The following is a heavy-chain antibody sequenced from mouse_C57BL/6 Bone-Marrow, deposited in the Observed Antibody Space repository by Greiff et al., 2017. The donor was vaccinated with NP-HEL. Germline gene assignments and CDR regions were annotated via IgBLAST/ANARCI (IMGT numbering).Heavy chain of an antibody. D-gene: IGHD1-1*01. J-gene: IGHJ2*01. V-gene: IGHV5-6*01. CDR3: AIHPFYGSSQYYFDY. Sequence: EVQLVESGGDLVKPGGSLKLSCAASGFTFSSYGMSWVRQTPDKRLEWVATISSGGSYTYYPDSVKGRFTISRDNAKNTLYLQMSSLKSEDTAMYYCAIHPFYGSSQYYFDYWGQGTTLTVSS. CDR2: ISSGGSYT. CDR1: GFTFSSYG.